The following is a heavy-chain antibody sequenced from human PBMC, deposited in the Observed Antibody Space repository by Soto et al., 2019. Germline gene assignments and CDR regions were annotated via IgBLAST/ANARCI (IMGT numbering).Heavy chain of an antibody. CDR3: ARKDYYDSGMYHFDY. CDR1: GFTVSSNY. J-gene: IGHJ4*02. V-gene: IGHV3-66*01. Sequence: GGSLRLSCAASGFTVSSNYMSWVRQAPGKGLEWVSVIYSGGSTYYADSVKGRFTISRDNSKNTLYLQMNSLRAEDTAVYYCARKDYYDSGMYHFDYWGQGTLVTVSS. CDR2: IYSGGST. D-gene: IGHD3-22*01.